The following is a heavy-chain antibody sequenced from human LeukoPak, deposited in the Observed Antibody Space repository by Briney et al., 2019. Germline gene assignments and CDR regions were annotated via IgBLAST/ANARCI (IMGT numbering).Heavy chain of an antibody. D-gene: IGHD2-15*01. Sequence: GASVKVSCKVSGYTLTELSMHWVRQAPGKGLEWMGGFDPEDGETIYAQKFQGRVTMTEDTSTDTAYMEQSSLRSEDTAVYYCATGPSGGSPYYYYYMDVWGKGTTVTVSS. CDR3: ATGPSGGSPYYYYYMDV. J-gene: IGHJ6*03. CDR2: FDPEDGET. V-gene: IGHV1-24*01. CDR1: GYTLTELS.